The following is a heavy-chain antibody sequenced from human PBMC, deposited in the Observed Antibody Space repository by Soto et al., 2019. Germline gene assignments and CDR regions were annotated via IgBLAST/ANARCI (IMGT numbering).Heavy chain of an antibody. CDR3: ASPYQLPTDAFDI. D-gene: IGHD2-2*01. CDR2: ISSSSSYI. Sequence: GGSLRLSCAASGFTFSSYSMNWVRQAPGKGLEWVSSISSSSSYIYYADSVKGRFTISRDNAKNSLYLQMNSLRAEDTAVYYCASPYQLPTDAFDIWGQGTMVTVSS. V-gene: IGHV3-21*01. CDR1: GFTFSSYS. J-gene: IGHJ3*02.